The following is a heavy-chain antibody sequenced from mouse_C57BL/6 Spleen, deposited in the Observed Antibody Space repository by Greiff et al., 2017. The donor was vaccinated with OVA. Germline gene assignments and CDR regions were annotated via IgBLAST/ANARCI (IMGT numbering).Heavy chain of an antibody. D-gene: IGHD1-1*01. CDR3: AREYYGSSPAGFAY. CDR1: GYTFTSYW. J-gene: IGHJ3*01. Sequence: QVQLQQPGAELVRPGTSVKLSCKASGYTFTSYWMHWVKQRPGQGLEWIGVIDPSDSYTNYNQKFKGKATLTVDTSSSTAYMQLSSLTSEDSAVYYCAREYYGSSPAGFAYWGQGTLVTVSA. V-gene: IGHV1-59*01. CDR2: IDPSDSYT.